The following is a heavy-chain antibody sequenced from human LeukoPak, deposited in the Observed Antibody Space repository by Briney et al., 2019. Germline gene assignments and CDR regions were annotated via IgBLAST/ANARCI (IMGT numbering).Heavy chain of an antibody. Sequence: GGTLRLSCAASGFTFSDYYMSWIRQAPGKGLEWVSYISSSGGSVYYPNSVRGRFTISRDNAKNSLHLQMNSLRAEDTAVYYCARDRWDLDAVMEPTVKTCLDYWGQGTLVTVSS. CDR3: ARDRWDLDAVMEPTVKTCLDY. J-gene: IGHJ4*02. V-gene: IGHV3-11*01. CDR1: GFTFSDYY. CDR2: ISSSGGSV. D-gene: IGHD1-14*01.